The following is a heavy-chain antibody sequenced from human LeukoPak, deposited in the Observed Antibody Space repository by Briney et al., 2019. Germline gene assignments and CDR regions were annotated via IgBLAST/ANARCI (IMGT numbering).Heavy chain of an antibody. V-gene: IGHV2-70*11. J-gene: IGHJ4*02. Sequence: ESGPALVKPAQTLTLTCTFSGCSRSTRGMWVSWIRQPPGKALEWLSRIDWDEDKYYNTSRKTTLTISKDTSKNQVVLTMTNMDPVDTATYYCARSSRVGATYYFDYWGQGTLVTVSS. CDR1: GCSRSTRGMW. CDR3: ARSSRVGATYYFDY. CDR2: IDWDEDK. D-gene: IGHD1-26*01.